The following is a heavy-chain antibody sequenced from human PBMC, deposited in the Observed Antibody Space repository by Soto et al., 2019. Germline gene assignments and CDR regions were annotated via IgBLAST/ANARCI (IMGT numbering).Heavy chain of an antibody. Sequence: PGGSLRLSCAASGFTFSSYTMNWVRQSPGKGLEWVSSITSSGASIYYADSVKGRFTISRDNAKNSLFLQMSSLRAEDTAVYYCAVSGWIYGMDVWGQGTTVTVSS. J-gene: IGHJ6*02. CDR2: ITSSGASI. CDR3: AVSGWIYGMDV. V-gene: IGHV3-21*04. CDR1: GFTFSSYT. D-gene: IGHD6-19*01.